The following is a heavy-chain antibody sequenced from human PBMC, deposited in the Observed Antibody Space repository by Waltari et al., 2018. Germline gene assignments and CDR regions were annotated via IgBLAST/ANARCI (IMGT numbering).Heavy chain of an antibody. Sequence: QVQLVQSGAEVKKPGASVKVSCKASGYTFTSYDINWVRQATGQGLEWMGWMNPNSGNTGYAQKFQGRVTITADKSTSTAYMELSSLRSEDTAVYYCARHIGQQLYYWGQGTLVTVSS. J-gene: IGHJ4*02. D-gene: IGHD6-13*01. V-gene: IGHV1-8*01. CDR1: GYTFTSYD. CDR2: MNPNSGNT. CDR3: ARHIGQQLYY.